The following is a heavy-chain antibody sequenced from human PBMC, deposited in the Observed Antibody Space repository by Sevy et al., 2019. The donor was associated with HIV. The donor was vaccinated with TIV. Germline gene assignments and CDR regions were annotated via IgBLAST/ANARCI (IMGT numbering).Heavy chain of an antibody. J-gene: IGHJ6*03. CDR1: GFTFGDYA. Sequence: GGSLRLSCTASGFTFGDYAMSGFRQAPGKGLEWVGFIRSKAYGGTTEYAASVKGRFTISRDDSKSIAYLQMNSLKTEDTAVYYCTRTYYYGSGSYYYYYYYYMDVWGKGTTVTVSS. CDR3: TRTYYYGSGSYYYYYYYYMDV. CDR2: IRSKAYGGTT. D-gene: IGHD3-10*01. V-gene: IGHV3-49*03.